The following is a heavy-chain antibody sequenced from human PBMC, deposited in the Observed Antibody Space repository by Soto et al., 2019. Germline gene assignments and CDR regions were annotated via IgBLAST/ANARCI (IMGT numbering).Heavy chain of an antibody. D-gene: IGHD2-2*01. CDR3: ARVIVVVPAAIRDYYYYGMDV. CDR1: GDSVSSNSAA. CDR2: TYYGSKWYN. J-gene: IGHJ6*02. V-gene: IGHV6-1*01. Sequence: PSQTLSLTCAISGDSVSSNSAAWNWIRQSPSRGLEWLGRTYYGSKWYNDYAVSVKSRITINPDTSKNQFSLQLNSVTPEDTAVYYCARVIVVVPAAIRDYYYYGMDVWGQGTTVTVSS.